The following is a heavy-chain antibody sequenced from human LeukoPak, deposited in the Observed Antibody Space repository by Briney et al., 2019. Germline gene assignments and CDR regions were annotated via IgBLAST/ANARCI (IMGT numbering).Heavy chain of an antibody. D-gene: IGHD2-15*01. CDR3: ARSRYCSGGSCYSGWFDP. CDR1: GGSISSYY. V-gene: IGHV4-4*07. J-gene: IGHJ5*02. Sequence: SETLSLTCTVSGGSISSYYWSWIRQPAGKGLEWIGRIYTSGSTNYNPSLKSRVTMSVDTSKNQFSLKLSSVTAADTAVYYCARSRYCSGGSCYSGWFDPWGQGTLVTVSS. CDR2: IYTSGST.